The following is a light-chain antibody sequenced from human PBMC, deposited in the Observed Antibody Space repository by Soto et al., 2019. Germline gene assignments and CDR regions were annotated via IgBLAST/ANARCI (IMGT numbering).Light chain of an antibody. CDR3: QQRINWPLT. V-gene: IGKV3-15*01. J-gene: IGKJ4*01. CDR1: QSVSSN. CDR2: GAS. Sequence: EIVMTQSPATLSVSPGERATLSCRASQSVSSNLAWYQQKPGQAPRLLIYGASTRAAGIPARFSGSGSGTEFTLSISSLQSEDSGVYYCQQRINWPLTFGGGTKVDIK.